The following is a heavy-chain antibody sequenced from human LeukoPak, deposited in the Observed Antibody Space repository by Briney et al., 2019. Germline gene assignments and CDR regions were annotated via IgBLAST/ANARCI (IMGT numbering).Heavy chain of an antibody. CDR1: GGSLDNYG. V-gene: IGHV1-69*06. CDR2: IIPMFGTT. Sequence: SVKVSCKASGGSLDNYGVSWLRQAPGQGLEWMGRIIPMFGTTIYAEKFQGRVTISADKSTDTAYVEVSRLSSDDTAVYYCATDLQSDFWTGYYWDFWGQGTLVTVSS. J-gene: IGHJ4*02. CDR3: ATDLQSDFWTGYYWDF. D-gene: IGHD3/OR15-3a*01.